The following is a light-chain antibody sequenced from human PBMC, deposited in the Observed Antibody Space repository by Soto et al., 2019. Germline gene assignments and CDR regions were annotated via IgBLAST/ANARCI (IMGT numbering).Light chain of an antibody. CDR2: GAS. J-gene: IGKJ5*01. V-gene: IGKV3-11*01. Sequence: EIVLTQSPGTLSLSPGERATLSCRASQSVSNNYLAWYQQKPGQAPRLLIYGASTRATGIPARFSGSGSGTDFTLTISSLEPEDFAIYYCQHRGNWPPTFGQGTRLEIK. CDR1: QSVSNNY. CDR3: QHRGNWPPT.